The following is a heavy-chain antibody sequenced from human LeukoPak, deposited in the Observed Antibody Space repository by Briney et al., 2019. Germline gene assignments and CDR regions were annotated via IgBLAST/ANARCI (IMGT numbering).Heavy chain of an antibody. CDR3: ARHAVVDAYPRYFQH. J-gene: IGHJ1*01. D-gene: IGHD5-12*01. CDR1: GDSISNKIYY. CDR2: LSSGGSV. Sequence: SETLSLTCTVSGDSISNKIYYWGWVRQPPGKGLEWIGSLSSGGSVYYTPSLKSRVTVSIDASKNQFSLTLTSVVAADTAVYYCARHAVVDAYPRYFQHWGQGTLITVSS. V-gene: IGHV4-39*01.